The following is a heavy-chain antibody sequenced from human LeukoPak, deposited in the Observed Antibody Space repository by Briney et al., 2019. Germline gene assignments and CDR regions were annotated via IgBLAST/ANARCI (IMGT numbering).Heavy chain of an antibody. CDR1: GFIVSSNS. CDR2: IYTDNI. Sequence: GGSLRLSCTVSGFIVSSNSMSWVRQAPGKGLEWVSFIYTDNIHYSDSVKGRFTISRDNAKNSLYLQMNSLRAEDTAVYYCAREGSDWNYYYYMDVWGKGTTVTISS. D-gene: IGHD6-19*01. CDR3: AREGSDWNYYYYMDV. V-gene: IGHV3-53*01. J-gene: IGHJ6*03.